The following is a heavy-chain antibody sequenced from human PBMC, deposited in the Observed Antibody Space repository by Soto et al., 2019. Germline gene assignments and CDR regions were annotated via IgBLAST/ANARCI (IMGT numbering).Heavy chain of an antibody. CDR1: GGSISSYY. J-gene: IGHJ4*02. Sequence: SETLSLTCTVSGGSISSYYWSWIRQPPGKGLEWIGYIYYSGSTNYNPSLKSRVTISVDTSKNQFSLKLSSVTAADTAVYYCARHWRLEWLSQYYFDYWGQGTLVTVSS. CDR3: ARHWRLEWLSQYYFDY. V-gene: IGHV4-59*08. CDR2: IYYSGST. D-gene: IGHD3-3*01.